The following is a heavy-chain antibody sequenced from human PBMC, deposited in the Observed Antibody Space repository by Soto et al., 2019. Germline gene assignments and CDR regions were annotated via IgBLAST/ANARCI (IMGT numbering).Heavy chain of an antibody. D-gene: IGHD3-16*01. CDR1: GFIFTNYW. CDR2: ISGDGTTT. Sequence: RRLSCAASGFIFTNYWMHWVRQAPGERLLWVARISGDGTTTTYVDSAKGRFTISKDNAKNTVYLQMNGLRTEDTAVYYCGRGSGPRGRPYWGQGITVTVSS. V-gene: IGHV3-74*01. CDR3: GRGSGPRGRPY. J-gene: IGHJ1*01.